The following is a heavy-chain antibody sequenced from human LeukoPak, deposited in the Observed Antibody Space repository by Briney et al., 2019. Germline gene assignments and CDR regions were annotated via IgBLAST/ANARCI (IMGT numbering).Heavy chain of an antibody. J-gene: IGHJ2*01. V-gene: IGHV3-48*03. CDR2: ISNSGSTI. CDR3: ARDPDRNYWYFDL. CDR1: TFTFSSYE. Sequence: PGGSLRLSCAASTFTFSSYEMIWVRQAPGRGLEWVSYISNSGSTIYYADSVKGRFTISRDNAKNSLYLQVNSLRAEDTAVYYCARDPDRNYWYFDLWGRGTLVTVSS. D-gene: IGHD1-14*01.